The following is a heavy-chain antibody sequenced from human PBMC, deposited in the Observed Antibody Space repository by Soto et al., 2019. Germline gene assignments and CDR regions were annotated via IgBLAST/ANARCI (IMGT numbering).Heavy chain of an antibody. CDR2: INPNSGGP. J-gene: IGHJ5*02. CDR3: ARDPVCIAVAGTGWFDL. D-gene: IGHD6-19*01. CDR1: VYTFTCYY. V-gene: IGHV1-2*02. Sequence: QVQLVQSGAEVKKPGASVKVSCKASVYTFTCYYMHWVRQAPGPGLEWMGWINPNSGGPNYAQKFQGRVTMTRDTSISTAYMELSRLRSDDTAVYYCARDPVCIAVAGTGWFDLWGQGTLVTVSS.